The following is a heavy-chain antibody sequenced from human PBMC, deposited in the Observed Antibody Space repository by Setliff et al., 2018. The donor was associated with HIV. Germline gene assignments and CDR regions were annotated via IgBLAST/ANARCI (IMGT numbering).Heavy chain of an antibody. CDR3: ANDQWDC. CDR1: GFTFNTYA. CDR2: ISGSGGAI. J-gene: IGHJ4*02. V-gene: IGHV3-23*01. Sequence: GGSLRLSCAASGFTFNTYAMNWVCQAPGKGLEWVTTISGSGGAIHYADSLKGRFTISRDNSKNTVHLQMNSLRAEDTAVYYCANDQWDCWGQGTLVTVSS. D-gene: IGHD6-19*01.